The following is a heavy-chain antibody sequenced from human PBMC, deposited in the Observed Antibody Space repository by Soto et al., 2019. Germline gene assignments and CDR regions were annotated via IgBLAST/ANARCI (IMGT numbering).Heavy chain of an antibody. CDR2: IYYNGDT. V-gene: IGHV4-39*01. Sequence: QLQLQESGPGLVKPAETLSLKCAVSGGSVSSGNYFWGWIRQPPGKWLEWIGNIYYNGDTYYSPSFKSRVTMSVDTAQSQFSLRLTSATAADTAVYYCERRLIDTWNQGHAFDFWGQGTLGTVSS. J-gene: IGHJ3*01. CDR1: GGSVSSGNYF. CDR3: ERRLIDTWNQGHAFDF. D-gene: IGHD1-20*01.